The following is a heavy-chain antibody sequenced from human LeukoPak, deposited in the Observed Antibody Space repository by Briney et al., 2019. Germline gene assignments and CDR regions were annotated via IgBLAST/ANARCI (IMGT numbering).Heavy chain of an antibody. D-gene: IGHD3-22*01. J-gene: IGHJ5*02. CDR3: AKDQRDGYDNPPGMFDP. CDR1: GFTFSTSW. V-gene: IGHV3-74*01. Sequence: GGSLRLSCAASGFTFSTSWMHWVRQAPGKGLVWVSRIDADGSLTSYLDSVKGRFTISRDNSKNTLYLQMNSLRAEDTAVYYCAKDQRDGYDNPPGMFDPWGQGTLVTVSS. CDR2: IDADGSLT.